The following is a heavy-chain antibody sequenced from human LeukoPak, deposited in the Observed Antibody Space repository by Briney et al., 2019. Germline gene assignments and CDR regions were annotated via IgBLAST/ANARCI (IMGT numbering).Heavy chain of an antibody. V-gene: IGHV1-69*04. CDR1: GYTFTSYG. CDR2: IIPILGIA. D-gene: IGHD6-13*01. Sequence: GASVKVSCKASGYTFTSYGISWVRQAPGQGLEWMGRIIPILGIANYAQKFQGRVTITADKSTSTAYMELSSLRSEDTAVYYCAREAAAGTTPNFDYWGQGTLVTVSS. CDR3: AREAAAGTTPNFDY. J-gene: IGHJ4*02.